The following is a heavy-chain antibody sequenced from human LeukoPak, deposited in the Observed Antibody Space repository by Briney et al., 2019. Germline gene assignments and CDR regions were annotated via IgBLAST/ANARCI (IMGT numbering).Heavy chain of an antibody. CDR1: GGSISNGGYY. D-gene: IGHD3-16*01. J-gene: IGHJ4*02. CDR2: IYYSGST. CDR3: ARDLGDYYFDY. Sequence: PSQTLSLTCTVSGGSISNGGYYWSWIRQHPGKGLEWIGYIYYSGSTYYNPSLKSRVTISVDTSKNQFSLKLSSVTAADSAVYYCARDLGDYYFDYWGQGTLVTVSS. V-gene: IGHV4-31*03.